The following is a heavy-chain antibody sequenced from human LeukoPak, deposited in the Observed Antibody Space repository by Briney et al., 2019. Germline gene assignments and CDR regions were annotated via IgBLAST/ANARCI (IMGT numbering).Heavy chain of an antibody. Sequence: PSETLSLTCTVSGGSINSNSYYWGWIRQPPGKGLAWIGRMYYSGNTYYNPSLKSRVTISMDTSKNQFSLKLSSVTAADTAVYYCAREGIAAADLGGYWGQGTLVTVSS. CDR2: MYYSGNT. J-gene: IGHJ4*02. CDR3: AREGIAAADLGGY. D-gene: IGHD6-13*01. V-gene: IGHV4-39*07. CDR1: GGSINSNSYY.